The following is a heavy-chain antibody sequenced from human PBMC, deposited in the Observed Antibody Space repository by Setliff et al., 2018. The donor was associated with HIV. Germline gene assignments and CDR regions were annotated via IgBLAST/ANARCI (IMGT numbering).Heavy chain of an antibody. J-gene: IGHJ3*02. Sequence: SETLSLTCTVSGGSISSGYYYWSWIRQHPGKGLEWIGYIYYSGSTYYNPSLKSRVTISVDTSKNQFSLKLSSVTAADTAVYYCARHVDYFDSSGNDAFDIWGQGTMVTVSS. CDR2: IYYSGST. V-gene: IGHV4-39*01. CDR3: ARHVDYFDSSGNDAFDI. CDR1: GGSISSGYYY. D-gene: IGHD3-22*01.